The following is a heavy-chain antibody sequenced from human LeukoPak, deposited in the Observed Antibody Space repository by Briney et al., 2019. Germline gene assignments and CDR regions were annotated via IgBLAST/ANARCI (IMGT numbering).Heavy chain of an antibody. J-gene: IGHJ3*02. CDR3: ARDWTGTTKDAFDI. V-gene: IGHV4-39*07. CDR1: GGSISSSSYY. CDR2: IYHSGST. D-gene: IGHD1-1*01. Sequence: SETLSLTCTVSGGSISSSSYYWGWIRQPPGKGLEWIGSIYHSGSTNYNPSLKSRVTISVDKSKNQFSLKLSSVTAADTAVYYCARDWTGTTKDAFDIWGQGTMVTVSS.